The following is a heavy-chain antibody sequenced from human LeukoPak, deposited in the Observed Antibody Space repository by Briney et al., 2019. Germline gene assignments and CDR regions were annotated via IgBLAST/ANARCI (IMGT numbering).Heavy chain of an antibody. CDR3: ARAAEASCSGTSCYRYFHH. Sequence: GRALRLSCSASGFTFKDYAMHWVRQPPGLGLEWVAVIASDGRTTYYADSVSGRFTISRDNSNNALSLQMNSLSADDTAVYYCARAAEASCSGTSCYRYFHHWGQGTLVIVSS. CDR1: GFTFKDYA. CDR2: IASDGRTT. V-gene: IGHV3-30*04. D-gene: IGHD2-2*01. J-gene: IGHJ1*01.